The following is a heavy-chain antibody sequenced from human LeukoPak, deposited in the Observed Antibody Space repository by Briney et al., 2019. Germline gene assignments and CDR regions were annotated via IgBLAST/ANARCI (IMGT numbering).Heavy chain of an antibody. CDR3: MKDGLVRGVQPFDY. V-gene: IGHV3-64D*06. Sequence: GGSLRLSCSASGFTFSTYAMHWVRQAPGKGLEYVSGITNNGGSTYYADSVKARFTISRDNSKNTVYLQMSSLRAEDTAVYYCMKDGLVRGVQPFDYWGQGTLVTVSS. CDR1: GFTFSTYA. J-gene: IGHJ4*02. D-gene: IGHD3-10*01. CDR2: ITNNGGST.